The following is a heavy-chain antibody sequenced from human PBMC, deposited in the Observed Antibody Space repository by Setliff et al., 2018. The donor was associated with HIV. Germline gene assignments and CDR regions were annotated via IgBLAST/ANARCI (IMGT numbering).Heavy chain of an antibody. V-gene: IGHV3-21*01. CDR1: GFTFSSYS. D-gene: IGHD6-19*01. CDR3: ARELYSTGKSLDF. Sequence: SGGSLRLSCAASGFTFSSYSMNWVRQAPGKGLEWVSSISSSHSYIYYADSVKGRFTISRDNAKNSLYLQLNSLRAEDTAVYYCARELYSTGKSLDFWGQGTLVTISS. J-gene: IGHJ4*02. CDR2: ISSSHSYI.